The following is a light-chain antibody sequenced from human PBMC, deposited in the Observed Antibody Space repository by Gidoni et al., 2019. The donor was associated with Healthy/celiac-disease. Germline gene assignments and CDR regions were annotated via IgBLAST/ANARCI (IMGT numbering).Light chain of an antibody. J-gene: IGKJ4*01. CDR1: QSISSW. CDR3: QQYNSYPLT. Sequence: IHLPHSPSTLSASVGARVTITCRASQSISSWLAWYQQKPGKAPKLLIYQASSLESGVPSRFSGSGSGTEFTLTISSLQPDDFATYYCQQYNSYPLTFXGXTKVEIK. V-gene: IGKV1-5*03. CDR2: QAS.